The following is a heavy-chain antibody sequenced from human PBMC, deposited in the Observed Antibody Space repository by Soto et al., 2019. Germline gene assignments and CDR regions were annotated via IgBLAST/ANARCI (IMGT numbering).Heavy chain of an antibody. Sequence: QVQLQESGPGLVKPSETLSLTCTVSGGSISSYYWSWIRQPAGKGLEWIGRIYTSGSTNYNPSLKSRVTMSVDTSKNQFSLKLSSVTAADTAVYYCARDHPYCSSTSCYPYYYYYYGMDVWGQGTTVTVSS. D-gene: IGHD2-2*01. CDR2: IYTSGST. V-gene: IGHV4-4*07. CDR1: GGSISSYY. J-gene: IGHJ6*02. CDR3: ARDHPYCSSTSCYPYYYYYYGMDV.